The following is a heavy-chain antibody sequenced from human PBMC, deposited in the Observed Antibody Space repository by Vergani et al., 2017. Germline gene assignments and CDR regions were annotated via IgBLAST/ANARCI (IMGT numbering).Heavy chain of an antibody. V-gene: IGHV4-38-2*01. CDR1: DSSIMTNPY. CDR3: ARHRGSGGVFPSSYFYGMDV. Sequence: QVQLQESGPGLVKPSETLTLTCDVSDSSIMTNPYWGWFRQSPGKGLEWIGCIHHSGDTHYNSSLKSRVSISIVSSSKFSLRLTSVTAADTAIYCCARHRGSGGVFPSSYFYGMDVWGHGTTGTVSS. D-gene: IGHD3-10*01. CDR2: IHHSGDT. J-gene: IGHJ6*02.